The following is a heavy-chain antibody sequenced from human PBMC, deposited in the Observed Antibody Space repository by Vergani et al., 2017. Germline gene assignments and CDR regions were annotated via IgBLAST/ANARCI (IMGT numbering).Heavy chain of an antibody. CDR1: GFTFSSYS. Sequence: EVQLVESGGGLVKPGGSLRLSCAASGFTFSSYSMNWVRQAPGKGLEWVSSISSSSNYIYYADSVKGRFTISRDNAKNSLYLQMNSLRAEDTAVYYCARDILAVASGMDVWGQGTTVTVSS. D-gene: IGHD6-19*01. V-gene: IGHV3-21*01. CDR2: ISSSSNYI. CDR3: ARDILAVASGMDV. J-gene: IGHJ6*02.